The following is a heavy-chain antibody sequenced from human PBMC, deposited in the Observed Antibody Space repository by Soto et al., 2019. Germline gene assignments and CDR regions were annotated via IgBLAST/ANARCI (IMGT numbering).Heavy chain of an antibody. CDR3: ATQNSNSPYYYGMDV. D-gene: IGHD4-4*01. V-gene: IGHV3-23*01. CDR1: GFTFSSYA. CDR2: ISGSGGST. J-gene: IGHJ6*02. Sequence: XGSLRLSCSASGFTFSSYAISWVRQAPGKGLEWVSAISGSGGSTYYADSVKGRFTISRDNSKNTLYLQMNSLRAEDTAVYYCATQNSNSPYYYGMDVWGQGTTVTVSS.